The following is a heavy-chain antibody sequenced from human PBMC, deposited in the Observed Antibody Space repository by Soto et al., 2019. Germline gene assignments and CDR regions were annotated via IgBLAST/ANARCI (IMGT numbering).Heavy chain of an antibody. D-gene: IGHD6-19*01. CDR3: AKVRYSSPVGYYYGMDV. V-gene: IGHV1-69*01. Sequence: QAQLEQSGGEVKKPGSSVKVSCKASRVAFSKFIVTWVRQAPGVGLEWVGGIIPVFGTANYAQKFKGRVTIPADESTGTSYMEVKDLRSEDTAVYYGAKVRYSSPVGYYYGMDVWGQGTTVTVSS. J-gene: IGHJ6*02. CDR1: RVAFSKFI. CDR2: IIPVFGTA.